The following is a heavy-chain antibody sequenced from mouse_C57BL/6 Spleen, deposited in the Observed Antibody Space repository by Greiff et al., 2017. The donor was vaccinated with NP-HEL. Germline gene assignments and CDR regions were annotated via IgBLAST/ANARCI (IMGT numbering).Heavy chain of an antibody. CDR1: GYTFTSYW. D-gene: IGHD4-1*01. Sequence: QVQLQQPGAELVRPGSSVKLSCKASGYTFTSYWMHWVKQRPIQGLEWIGNIDPSDSETHYNQKFKDKATLTVDKSSSTAYMLLSSLTSEDSAVYYCARGANWEEGYFDYWGQGTTLTVSS. J-gene: IGHJ2*01. CDR3: ARGANWEEGYFDY. CDR2: IDPSDSET. V-gene: IGHV1-52*01.